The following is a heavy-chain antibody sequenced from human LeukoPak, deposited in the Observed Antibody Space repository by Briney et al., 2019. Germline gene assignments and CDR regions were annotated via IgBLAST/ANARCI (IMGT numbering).Heavy chain of an antibody. D-gene: IGHD5-12*01. J-gene: IGHJ4*02. CDR3: ARGRSRYSGYDFDY. CDR1: GGSFSGYY. V-gene: IGHV4-34*01. Sequence: SETLSLTCAVCGGSFSGYYWSWIRQPPGKGLEWIGEINHSGSTNYNPSLKSRVTISVDTSKNQFSLKLSSVTAADTAVYYCARGRSRYSGYDFDYWGQGTLVTVSS. CDR2: INHSGST.